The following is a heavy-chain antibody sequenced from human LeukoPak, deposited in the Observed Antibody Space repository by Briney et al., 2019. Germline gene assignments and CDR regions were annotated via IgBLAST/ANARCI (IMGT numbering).Heavy chain of an antibody. CDR3: AREIGSSGYYGDY. D-gene: IGHD3-22*01. V-gene: IGHV3-30-3*01. J-gene: IGHJ4*02. CDR1: GFTFSSYA. Sequence: GRSLRLSCAASGFTFSSYAMHWVRQAPGKGLEWVAVISYDGSNKYYADSVKGRFTISRDNSKNTLYLQMNSLRAEDTAVYYCAREIGSSGYYGDYWGQGTLVTVSS. CDR2: ISYDGSNK.